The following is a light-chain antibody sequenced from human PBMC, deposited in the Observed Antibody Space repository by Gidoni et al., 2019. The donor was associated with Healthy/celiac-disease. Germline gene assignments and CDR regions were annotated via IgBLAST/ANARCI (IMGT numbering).Light chain of an antibody. CDR2: GAS. CDR3: QQYGSSPRA. V-gene: IGKV3-20*01. J-gene: IGKJ4*01. Sequence: EIVLTQSPGTLSFSPGERATLSCRASQSISSSYLAWYQQKPGKAPRLLIYGASSRATGIPDRFSGRGSGTDFTLTISRLEPEDFAVYYCQQYGSSPRAFGGGTKVEIQ. CDR1: QSISSSY.